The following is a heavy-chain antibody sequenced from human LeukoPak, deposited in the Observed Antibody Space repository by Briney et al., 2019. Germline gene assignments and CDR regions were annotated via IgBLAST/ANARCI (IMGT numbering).Heavy chain of an antibody. Sequence: SETLSLTCAVYGGSFSGYYWSWIRQPPGKGLEWIGEINHSGSTNYNPSLKSRVTISVDTSKNQFSLKLSSVTAAVTAVYYCARVEDSGYDWGYFDSWGQGTLVTVSS. CDR2: INHSGST. V-gene: IGHV4-34*01. J-gene: IGHJ4*02. CDR3: ARVEDSGYDWGYFDS. D-gene: IGHD5-12*01. CDR1: GGSFSGYY.